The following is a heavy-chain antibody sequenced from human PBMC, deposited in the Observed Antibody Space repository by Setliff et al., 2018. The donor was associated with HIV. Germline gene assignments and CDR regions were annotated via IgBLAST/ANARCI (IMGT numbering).Heavy chain of an antibody. V-gene: IGHV4-30-2*01. J-gene: IGHJ6*01. CDR1: GGSISSGGYS. CDR3: DRISQLLDYAMDV. CDR2: IFHSGRI. Sequence: PSETLSLTCAVSGGSISSGGYSWTWIRQPPGKGLEWIAYIFHSGRIYYNPTLKSRVTMSVDRSKNHLSLNVTSVTAADTAVYYCDRISQLLDYAMDVWGQGTTVTVSS. D-gene: IGHD6-13*01.